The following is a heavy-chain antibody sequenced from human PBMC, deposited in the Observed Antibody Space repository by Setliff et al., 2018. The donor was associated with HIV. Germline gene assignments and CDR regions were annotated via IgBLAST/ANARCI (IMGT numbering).Heavy chain of an antibody. J-gene: IGHJ4*01. D-gene: IGHD3-10*01. V-gene: IGHV1-3*01. Sequence: ASVKVSCKASGYTFTTYSLHWVRQAPGQSLEWMGWINVGNGDTKYSQDLQGRITITRDTSANTAYMGLSRLRSDDTAVYFCARGALLAVFDFDHWGHGTLVTVSS. CDR2: INVGNGDT. CDR3: ARGALLAVFDFDH. CDR1: GYTFTTYS.